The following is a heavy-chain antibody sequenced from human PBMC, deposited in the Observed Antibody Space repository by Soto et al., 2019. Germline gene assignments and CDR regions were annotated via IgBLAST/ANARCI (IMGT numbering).Heavy chain of an antibody. J-gene: IGHJ4*02. Sequence: GGSLRLSCAPSGFDFSDFNMTWIRRSPGRGLEYVAYISGRSTNTYYADSVQGRFTISRDNAKNSLYLQMDGLRVDDTGVYYCARTAWELGVRFDYWGQGALVTVSS. CDR1: GFDFSDFN. CDR2: ISGRSTNT. V-gene: IGHV3-11*01. CDR3: ARTAWELGVRFDY. D-gene: IGHD1-26*01.